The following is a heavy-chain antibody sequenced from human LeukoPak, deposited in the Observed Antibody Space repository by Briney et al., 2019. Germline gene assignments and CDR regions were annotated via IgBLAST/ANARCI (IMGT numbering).Heavy chain of an antibody. Sequence: SGGSLRLSCTTSGFIFGSYWMNWVRQTPEKGLEWVATIRQDGSEIYYVDSVKGRFTISRDNAKNSLFLQMKSLRAEDTAVYYCARDLPEAYYFDYWGQGTLVTVSS. CDR3: ARDLPEAYYFDY. CDR1: GFIFGSYW. J-gene: IGHJ4*02. CDR2: IRQDGSEI. V-gene: IGHV3-7*01.